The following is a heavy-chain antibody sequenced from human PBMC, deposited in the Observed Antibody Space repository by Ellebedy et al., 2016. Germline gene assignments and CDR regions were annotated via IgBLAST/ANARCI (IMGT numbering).Heavy chain of an antibody. D-gene: IGHD3-3*01. V-gene: IGHV1-69*13. CDR1: GGTFSSYA. J-gene: IGHJ3*02. CDR2: IIPIFGTA. Sequence: SVKVSCXASGGTFSSYAISWVRQAPGQGLEWMGGIIPIFGTANYAQKFQGRVTITADESTSTAYMELRSLRSDDTAVYYCAKDTNETYYDFWSGYGAFDIWGQGTMVTVSS. CDR3: AKDTNETYYDFWSGYGAFDI.